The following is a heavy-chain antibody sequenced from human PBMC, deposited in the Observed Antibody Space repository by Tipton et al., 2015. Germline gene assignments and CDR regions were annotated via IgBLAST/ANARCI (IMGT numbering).Heavy chain of an antibody. CDR2: IYSGGST. V-gene: IGHV3-53*01. Sequence: SLRLSCAASGFTVSSNYMTWVRQAPGKGLECVSVIYSGGSTYYADSVKGRFTISRDNAKNTVDLEMETLRAEDTAVYYCTRGSGGTALVPGLDYWGQGALVTVS. D-gene: IGHD6-25*01. CDR1: GFTVSSNY. CDR3: TRGSGGTALVPGLDY. J-gene: IGHJ4*02.